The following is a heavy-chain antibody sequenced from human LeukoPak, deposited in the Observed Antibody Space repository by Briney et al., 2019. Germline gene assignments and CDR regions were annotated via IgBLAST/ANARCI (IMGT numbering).Heavy chain of an antibody. V-gene: IGHV4-34*01. CDR1: GGSFSGYY. CDR2: INHSGST. D-gene: IGHD6-6*01. Sequence: SETLSLTCAVYGGSFSGYYWSWIRQPPGKGLEWIGEINHSGSTNYNPSLKSRVTISVDTSKNQFSLKLRSVTAADTAVYYCARGVAAQILNWFDPWGQGTLVTVSS. CDR3: ARGVAAQILNWFDP. J-gene: IGHJ5*02.